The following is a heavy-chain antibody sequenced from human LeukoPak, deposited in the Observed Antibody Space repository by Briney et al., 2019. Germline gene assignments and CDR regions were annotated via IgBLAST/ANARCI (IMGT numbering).Heavy chain of an antibody. CDR2: IYYSGST. CDR1: GGSISSSNW. J-gene: IGHJ4*02. V-gene: IGHV4-31*11. CDR3: ASRVGATRSIDY. D-gene: IGHD1-26*01. Sequence: SETLSLTCAVSGGSISSSNWWSWVRPHPGKGLEWIGYIYYSGSTYYNPSLKSRVTISVDTSKNQFSLKLSSVTAADTAVYYCASRVGATRSIDYWGQGTLVTVSS.